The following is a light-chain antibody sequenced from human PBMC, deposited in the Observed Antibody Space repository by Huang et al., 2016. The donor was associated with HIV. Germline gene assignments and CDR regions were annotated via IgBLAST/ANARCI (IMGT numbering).Light chain of an antibody. CDR1: QSVRSRY. CDR2: GAS. CDR3: QQYGSSPT. J-gene: IGKJ1*01. V-gene: IGKV3-20*01. Sequence: EIVLTQSPGTLSLSPGDRATLSCRASQSVRSRYLAWYHQKPGQAPRLLIYGASSRATGIPDRFSGSGSGTDFTLTISRLEPEDFAVYYCQQYGSSPTFGQGTKVEIK.